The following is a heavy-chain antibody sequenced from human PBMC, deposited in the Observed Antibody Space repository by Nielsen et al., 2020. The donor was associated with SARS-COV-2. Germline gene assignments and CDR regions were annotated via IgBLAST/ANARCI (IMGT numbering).Heavy chain of an antibody. D-gene: IGHD3-10*01. CDR3: ARDGGYGSGSYGFDY. CDR2: IYYSGST. CDR1: GGSISSYY. V-gene: IGHV4-59*06. J-gene: IGHJ4*02. Sequence: SETLSLTCTVSGGSISSYYWSWIRQHPGKGLEWIGYIYYSGSTYYNPSLKSRVTISVDTSKNQFSLKLSSVTAADTAVYYCARDGGYGSGSYGFDYWGQGTLVTVSS.